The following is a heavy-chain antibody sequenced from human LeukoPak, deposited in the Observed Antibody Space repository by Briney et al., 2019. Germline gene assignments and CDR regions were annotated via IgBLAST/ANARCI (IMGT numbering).Heavy chain of an antibody. Sequence: GGSLRLSCTASGFTFSTYAMNWFRHTPGKVLEWVSVIVGNGGGINYAESVRGRFTISRDNSKNTLYLQMSSLRLEDTAMYYCAKDRVPDSLYSIDYWGQGALVTVSP. J-gene: IGHJ4*02. CDR1: GFTFSTYA. CDR2: IVGNGGGI. D-gene: IGHD5/OR15-5a*01. CDR3: AKDRVPDSLYSIDY. V-gene: IGHV3-23*01.